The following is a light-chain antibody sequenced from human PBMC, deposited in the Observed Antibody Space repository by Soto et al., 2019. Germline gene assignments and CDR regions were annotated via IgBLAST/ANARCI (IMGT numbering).Light chain of an antibody. Sequence: DIQMTQSPSTLSASVGDRVTITCRASQSIRAWLAWYQQKPGKAPKFLIYEASSLERGVPSRFSGSGSGTDFTLTISSMQPEDFATYYCLQDYNYPWTFGQGTKVEV. CDR3: LQDYNYPWT. V-gene: IGKV1-5*03. J-gene: IGKJ1*01. CDR2: EAS. CDR1: QSIRAW.